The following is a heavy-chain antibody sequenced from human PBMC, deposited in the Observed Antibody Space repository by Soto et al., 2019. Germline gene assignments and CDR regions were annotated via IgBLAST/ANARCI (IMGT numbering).Heavy chain of an antibody. D-gene: IGHD3-9*01. CDR2: LSARNGNT. V-gene: IGHV1-18*01. CDR1: DYTFPSYG. Sequence: HAQLAQSGAEVKNPGASVKVSCKASDYTFPSYGINWVRQAPGQGLEWMGWLSARNGNTNFAQKFQDRVTMTTETGTTRDYMELTTLKSDDTAVYYCAGAGRFWLYSSIPFMEDWGQETTVTVSS. CDR3: AGAGRFWLYSSIPFMED. J-gene: IGHJ6*02.